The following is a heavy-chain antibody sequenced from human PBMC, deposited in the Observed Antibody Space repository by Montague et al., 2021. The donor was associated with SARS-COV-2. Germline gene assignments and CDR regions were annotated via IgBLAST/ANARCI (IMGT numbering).Heavy chain of an antibody. J-gene: IGHJ6*02. CDR2: IYRGGDT. CDR3: TRSVAAAGTFYYYYGMDV. D-gene: IGHD6-13*01. Sequence: SLRLSCAASGFTVSSSYMSLVRQAPGKGLEWVSVIYRGGDTYYAXXVKGLFTISRHNSKNTLYLEMNSLRGEDTAVYYCTRSVAAAGTFYYYYGMDVWGQGTTVTVSS. V-gene: IGHV3-53*04. CDR1: GFTVSSSY.